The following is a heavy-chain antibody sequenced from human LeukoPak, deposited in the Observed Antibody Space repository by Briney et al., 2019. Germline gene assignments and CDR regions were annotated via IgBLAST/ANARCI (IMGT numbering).Heavy chain of an antibody. J-gene: IGHJ6*03. Sequence: VASVKVSCKASGYTFTSYDINWVRQATGQGLEWMGWMNPNSGNTGYAQKFQGRVTMTRNTSISTACMELSSLRSEDTAVYYCARGCRPYYYDSSGPTYYYYMDVWGKGTTVTVSS. CDR3: ARGCRPYYYDSSGPTYYYYMDV. V-gene: IGHV1-8*01. CDR1: GYTFTSYD. D-gene: IGHD3-22*01. CDR2: MNPNSGNT.